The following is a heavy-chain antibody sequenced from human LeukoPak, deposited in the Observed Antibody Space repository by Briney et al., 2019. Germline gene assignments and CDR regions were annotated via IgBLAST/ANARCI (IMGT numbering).Heavy chain of an antibody. J-gene: IGHJ6*04. Sequence: PSETLSLTCTVSGGSISSYYWSWIRQPPGEGLEWIGYIYYSGSTNYNPSLKSRVTISVDTSKNQFSLKLSSVTAADTAVYYCAREYCSSTSCYGMDVWGKGTMVTVSS. CDR2: IYYSGST. V-gene: IGHV4-59*01. CDR1: GGSISSYY. CDR3: AREYCSSTSCYGMDV. D-gene: IGHD2-2*01.